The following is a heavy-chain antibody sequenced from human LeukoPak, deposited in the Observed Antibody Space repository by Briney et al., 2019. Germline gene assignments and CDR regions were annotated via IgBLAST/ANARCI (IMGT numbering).Heavy chain of an antibody. V-gene: IGHV4-61*02. CDR3: ARGYSSSWYDAGAIYYYYYMDV. CDR1: GGSISSGSYY. D-gene: IGHD6-13*01. J-gene: IGHJ6*03. Sequence: SETLSLTCTVSGGSISSGSYYWSWIRQPAGKGLEWIGRIYTSGSTNYNPSLKSRVTISVDTSKIQFSLKLSSVTAADTAVYYCARGYSSSWYDAGAIYYYYYMDVWGKGTTVTISS. CDR2: IYTSGST.